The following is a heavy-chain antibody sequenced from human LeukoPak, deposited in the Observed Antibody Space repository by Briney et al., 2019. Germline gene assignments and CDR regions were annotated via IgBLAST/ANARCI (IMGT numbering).Heavy chain of an antibody. J-gene: IGHJ6*03. CDR3: ASGGVVPATYYYYYYMDV. D-gene: IGHD2-2*01. CDR1: GGSISSGSYY. Sequence: SETLSLTCTVSGGSISSGSYYWSWIRQPAGKGLEGIGRIYTSGGTNNNPSLKSRVTISVDTSKNQFSLKLSSVTAADTAVYYCASGGVVPATYYYYYYMDVWGKGTTVTVSS. CDR2: IYTSGGT. V-gene: IGHV4-61*02.